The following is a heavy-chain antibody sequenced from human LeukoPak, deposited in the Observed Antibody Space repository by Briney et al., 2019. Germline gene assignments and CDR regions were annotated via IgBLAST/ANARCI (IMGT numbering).Heavy chain of an antibody. D-gene: IGHD6-6*01. J-gene: IGHJ4*02. CDR2: INPNSGGT. Sequence: ASVKVSCKASGYTFTGYYMHWVRQAPGQGLEWTGWINPNSGGTNYAQKFQGRVTMTRDTSSSTVYMQLSTLTSDDTAVYSCARGRPSAEPPDHWGQGTLVAVSS. CDR1: GYTFTGYY. V-gene: IGHV1-2*02. CDR3: ARGRPSAEPPDH.